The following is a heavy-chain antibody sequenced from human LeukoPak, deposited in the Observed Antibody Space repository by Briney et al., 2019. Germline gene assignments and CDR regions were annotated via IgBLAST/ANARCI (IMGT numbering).Heavy chain of an antibody. CDR3: ARAYYDFWGGYYYFDY. CDR2: IIPILGIA. V-gene: IGHV1-69*02. Sequence: ASVKVSCKASGCTFSSYTISWVRQPPAPGLEWVGRIIPILGIANYAQKFQGRVTITADKSTSTAYMELSSLRSEDTAVYYCARAYYDFWGGYYYFDYWGQGTLVTVSS. CDR1: GCTFSSYT. D-gene: IGHD3-3*01. J-gene: IGHJ4*02.